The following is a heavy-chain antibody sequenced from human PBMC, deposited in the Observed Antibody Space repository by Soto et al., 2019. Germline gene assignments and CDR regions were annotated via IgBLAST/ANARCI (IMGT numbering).Heavy chain of an antibody. J-gene: IGHJ4*02. D-gene: IGHD3-10*01. Sequence: GGSLRLSCAASGFRFHTYYMIWVRQAPGSGLEWVSSISPSSSFLNYADSVKGRFTISRDNGKSSVHLQMNSLRAEDTAVYYCARVGTDYGSGSPYYSDYWGQGSLVTVSS. CDR1: GFRFHTYY. CDR3: ARVGTDYGSGSPYYSDY. V-gene: IGHV3-21*06. CDR2: ISPSSSFL.